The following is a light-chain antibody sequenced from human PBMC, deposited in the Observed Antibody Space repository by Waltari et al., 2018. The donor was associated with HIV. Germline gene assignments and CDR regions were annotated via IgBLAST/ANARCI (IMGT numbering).Light chain of an antibody. CDR3: HVWDRSSDHHV. CDR1: NIGSKR. Sequence: SYVPTQPPSVSVAPGQTARLTCGGNNIGSKRVHWYQQKAGQAPVLVVYNASDRPSGIPERFSGSNSGNTATLTISRVEAGDEADYYCHVWDRSSDHHVFGTGTKVTVL. CDR2: NAS. J-gene: IGLJ1*01. V-gene: IGLV3-21*02.